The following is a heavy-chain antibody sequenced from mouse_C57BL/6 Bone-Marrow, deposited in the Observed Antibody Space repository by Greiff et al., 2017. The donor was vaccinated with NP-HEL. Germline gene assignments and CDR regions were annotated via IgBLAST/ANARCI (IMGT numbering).Heavy chain of an antibody. CDR1: GYAFTNYL. J-gene: IGHJ2*01. V-gene: IGHV1-54*01. CDR3: AREDYGLLLRFDY. CDR2: INPGSGGT. Sequence: VKLQESGAELVRPGTSVKVSCKASGYAFTNYLIEWVKQRPGQGLEWIGVINPGSGGTNYNEKFKGKATLTADKSSSTAYMQLSSLTSEDSAVYFCAREDYGLLLRFDYWGQGTTLTVSS. D-gene: IGHD1-1*01.